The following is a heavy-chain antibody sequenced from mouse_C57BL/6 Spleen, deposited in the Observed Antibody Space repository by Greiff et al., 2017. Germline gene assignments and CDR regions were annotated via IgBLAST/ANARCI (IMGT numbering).Heavy chain of an antibody. CDR2: IHPTSGST. D-gene: IGHD2-4*01. CDR3: AGGVYYDYPWFAD. Sequence: QVQLQQPGAELVKPGASVKLSCKASGYTLTSYWMHWVKQRPGQGLEWIGMIHPTSGSTNYNEKFKSEATLTVDKSSSTAYMQLSSLTSEDSAVYYGAGGVYYDYPWFADWGKGTLVTVSA. J-gene: IGHJ3*01. CDR1: GYTLTSYW. V-gene: IGHV1-64*01.